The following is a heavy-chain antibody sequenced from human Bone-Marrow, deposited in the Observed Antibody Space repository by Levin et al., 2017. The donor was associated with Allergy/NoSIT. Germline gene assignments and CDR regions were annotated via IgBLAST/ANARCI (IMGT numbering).Heavy chain of an antibody. Sequence: GVLKISCTASGFTFSSYWMHWVRQGPGKGLVWVSRINSDGSYTNYADSVKGRFTISRDNAKNTLYLQLNSLRAEDTAVYYCARDRDYGGNRFDYWGQGTLVTVSS. CDR1: GFTFSSYW. CDR3: ARDRDYGGNRFDY. J-gene: IGHJ4*02. CDR2: INSDGSYT. V-gene: IGHV3-74*01. D-gene: IGHD4-23*01.